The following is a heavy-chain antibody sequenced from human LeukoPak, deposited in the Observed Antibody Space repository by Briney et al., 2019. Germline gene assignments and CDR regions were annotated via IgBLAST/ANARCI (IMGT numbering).Heavy chain of an antibody. CDR2: ISSSGSTI. J-gene: IGHJ4*02. CDR3: ASRYCSGGSCYFDY. D-gene: IGHD2-15*01. CDR1: GFTFSDYY. V-gene: IGHV3-11*04. Sequence: GGSLRLSCAASGFTFSDYYMSWIRQAPGKGLEWVSYISSSGSTIYYADSVKARFTISRDNAKNSLYLQINSLRAEDTAVYYCASRYCSGGSCYFDYWGQGTLVTVSS.